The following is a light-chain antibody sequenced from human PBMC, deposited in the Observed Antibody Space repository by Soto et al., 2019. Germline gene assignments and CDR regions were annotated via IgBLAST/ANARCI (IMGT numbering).Light chain of an antibody. Sequence: PGERATLSCRASQSVNANYFAWYQQKPGQAPRLLIYGISSRPTGIPDRFSGSGSGTDFTLTISRLEPEDFAVYYCQQYGSSPPRFTFGPGTKVDIK. CDR3: QQYGSSPPRFT. V-gene: IGKV3-20*01. CDR1: QSVNANY. CDR2: GIS. J-gene: IGKJ3*01.